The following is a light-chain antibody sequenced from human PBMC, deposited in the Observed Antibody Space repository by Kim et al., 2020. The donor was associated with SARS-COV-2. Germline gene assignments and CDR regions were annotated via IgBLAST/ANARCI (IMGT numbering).Light chain of an antibody. J-gene: IGLJ2*01. CDR2: EVS. CDR3: CSYAGSSSVV. V-gene: IGLV2-23*02. CDR1: SSDVGSYNL. Sequence: GQLITISCTGTSSDVGSYNLVSWYQQQPGKAPKLMIYEVSKRPSGVSNRFSGSKSGNTASLTISGLQAEDEADYYCCSYAGSSSVVFGGGTQLTVL.